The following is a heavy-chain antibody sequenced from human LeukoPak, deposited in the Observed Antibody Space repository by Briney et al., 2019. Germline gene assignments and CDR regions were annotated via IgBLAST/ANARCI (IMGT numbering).Heavy chain of an antibody. Sequence: GGSLRLSCAASGFTFSSHGMHWVRQAPGKGLEWVAFIRYDGSNKYYADSVKGRFTISRDNSKNTLYLQMNSLRAEDTAVYYCAKDLGDGDTFDYWGQGTLVTVSS. J-gene: IGHJ4*02. CDR2: IRYDGSNK. D-gene: IGHD4-17*01. CDR3: AKDLGDGDTFDY. V-gene: IGHV3-30*02. CDR1: GFTFSSHG.